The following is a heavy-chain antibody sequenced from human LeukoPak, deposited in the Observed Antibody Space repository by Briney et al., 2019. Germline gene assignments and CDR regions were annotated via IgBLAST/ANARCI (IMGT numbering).Heavy chain of an antibody. Sequence: GGSLRLSCAASGFIFDDYAMSWVRQAPGQGLEWVSGINWNGDSTGYADSVRGRFTISRDNAKNSLYLQINSLKAEDTAFYYCARDPEGAGWFDPWGQGTLVTVSS. V-gene: IGHV3-20*04. J-gene: IGHJ5*02. D-gene: IGHD1-14*01. CDR1: GFIFDDYA. CDR2: INWNGDST. CDR3: ARDPEGAGWFDP.